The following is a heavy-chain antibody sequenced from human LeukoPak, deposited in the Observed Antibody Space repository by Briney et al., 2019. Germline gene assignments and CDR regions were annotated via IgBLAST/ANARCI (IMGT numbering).Heavy chain of an antibody. D-gene: IGHD5-12*01. CDR1: GGSISSGSYY. J-gene: IGHJ6*03. CDR3: ARDRSGYDWSYYYYYTDV. V-gene: IGHV4-61*09. Sequence: PSQTLSLTCTVSGGSISSGSYYWSWIRQPAGKGLEWIGHIYTSGSTNFNPSLKGRVTMSLDTSKNQFSLKLSSVTAADTAVYYCARDRSGYDWSYYYYYTDVWGKGTTVTVSS. CDR2: IYTSGST.